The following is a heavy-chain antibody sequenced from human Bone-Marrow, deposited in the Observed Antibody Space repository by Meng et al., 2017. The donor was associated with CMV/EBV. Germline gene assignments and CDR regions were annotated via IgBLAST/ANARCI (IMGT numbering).Heavy chain of an antibody. CDR1: GASVSSNSAA. V-gene: IGHV6-1*01. CDR3: ARGSWYAGWFDP. Sequence: SGASVSSNSAAWNWIRQSPSRGLEWLGRTYYRSKWYNDYAVSVKSRITINPDTSKNQFSLQLNSVTPEDTAVYYCARGSWYAGWFDPWGQGTLVTVSS. D-gene: IGHD6-13*01. J-gene: IGHJ5*02. CDR2: TYYRSKWYN.